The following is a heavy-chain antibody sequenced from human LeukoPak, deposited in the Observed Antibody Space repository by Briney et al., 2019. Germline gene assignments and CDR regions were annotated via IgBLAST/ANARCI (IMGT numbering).Heavy chain of an antibody. CDR1: GFTFSGYA. CDR2: ISAAGII. CDR3: AKRVVGCSSSSCYIALDA. J-gene: IGHJ5*02. Sequence: GGSLRLSCAASGFTFSGYAMSWVRQAPGKGLEWVSGISAAGIINYMDSVKGRFIISRDNSKNTLYLQMTSLRAEDTAMYYCAKRVVGCSSSSCYIALDAWGQGNLVTVSS. V-gene: IGHV3-23*01. D-gene: IGHD2-2*02.